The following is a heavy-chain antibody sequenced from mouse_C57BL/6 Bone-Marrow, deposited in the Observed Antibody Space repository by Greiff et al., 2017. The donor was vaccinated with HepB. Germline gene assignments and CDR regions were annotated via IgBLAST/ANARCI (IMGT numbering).Heavy chain of an antibody. J-gene: IGHJ3*01. Sequence: QVQLQQSGPELVKPGASVKLSCKASGYTFTSYDINWVKQRPGQGLEWIGWIYPRDGSTKYNEKFKGKATLTADKSSSTAYMELRSLTSEDSAVYFCAIYYYGSSYGFAYWGQGTLVTVSA. V-gene: IGHV1-85*01. CDR1: GYTFTSYD. CDR3: AIYYYGSSYGFAY. D-gene: IGHD1-1*01. CDR2: IYPRDGST.